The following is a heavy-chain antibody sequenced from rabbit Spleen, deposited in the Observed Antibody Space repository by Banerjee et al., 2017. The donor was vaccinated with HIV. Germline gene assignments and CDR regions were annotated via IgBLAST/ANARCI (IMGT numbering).Heavy chain of an antibody. CDR3: TRDGAGGSYFAL. D-gene: IGHD8-1*01. V-gene: IGHV1S7*01. CDR2: IYAAKGST. J-gene: IGHJ3*01. CDR1: GIDFTNYY. Sequence: QLTETGGGLVQPGGSLTLSCKASGIDFTNYYINWVRQAPGKGLEWIGIIYAAKGSTDYASWVNGRFTISSDNAQSTVDLKMTSLTAADTATYFCTRDGAGGSYFALWGQGTLVTVS.